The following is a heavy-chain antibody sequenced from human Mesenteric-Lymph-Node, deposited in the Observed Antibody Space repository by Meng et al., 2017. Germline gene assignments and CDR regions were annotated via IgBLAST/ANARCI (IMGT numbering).Heavy chain of an antibody. CDR1: GFTFSSYA. CDR3: AKDLKDYGDYVEGY. CDR2: ISGSGGTT. V-gene: IGHV3-23*04. J-gene: IGHJ4*02. Sequence: VQQVESGGGLVQPGGCLRLSCAASGFTFSSYAMSWVRQAPGKGLEWVSTISGSGGTTYHADSVKGRFTISRDNSKNTLYLQMNSLRAEDTAVYYCAKDLKDYGDYVEGYWGQGTLVTVSS. D-gene: IGHD4-17*01.